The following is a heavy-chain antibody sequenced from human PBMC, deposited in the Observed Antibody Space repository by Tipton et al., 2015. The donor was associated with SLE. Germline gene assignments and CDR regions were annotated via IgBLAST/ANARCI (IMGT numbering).Heavy chain of an antibody. CDR1: GGSISSGSYY. J-gene: IGHJ4*02. V-gene: IGHV4-61*02. CDR2: IYTTGST. CDR3: ARGFFHDYWSAEQGRKSFYFDN. D-gene: IGHD3-3*01. Sequence: TLPLTCTVSGGSISSGSYYWSWIRQPAGKGLEWIGRIYTTGSTNYNPSLKSRVTISVDTSKNQFSLKLSSVTAADTAVYYCARGFFHDYWSAEQGRKSFYFDNWGQGALVTVSS.